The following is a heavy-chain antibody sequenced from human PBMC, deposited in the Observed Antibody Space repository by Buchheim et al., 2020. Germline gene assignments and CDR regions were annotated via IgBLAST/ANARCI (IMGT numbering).Heavy chain of an antibody. CDR3: ARDRMPADFWSGYWGH. CDR2: IKQHGSEK. D-gene: IGHD3-3*01. CDR1: GFTFSSFW. J-gene: IGHJ4*02. V-gene: IGHV3-7*01. Sequence: EVQLVESGGGLVQPGGSLRLSCAASGFTFSSFWTSWVRQAPGKGLEWVANIKQHGSEKYYVDSVKGRFIISRDDAKNSLYLQMNSLRAEDTAVYYCARDRMPADFWSGYWGHWGQGTL.